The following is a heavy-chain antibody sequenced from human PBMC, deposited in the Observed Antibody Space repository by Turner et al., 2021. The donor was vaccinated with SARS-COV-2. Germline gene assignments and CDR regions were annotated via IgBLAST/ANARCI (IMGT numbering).Heavy chain of an antibody. V-gene: IGHV3-21*01. D-gene: IGHD3-3*01. Sequence: VQLVESGGGLGRPGGSRNLSCAASGSTLSSYSMNWVRQAPGKGLEWVSTISKRISYIYYADSVKCRFTIYRDNAKNSLYLQMNSLRDEDTAVYYCARGDDFWSGYSNYGMDVWGQGTTVTVSS. J-gene: IGHJ6*02. CDR1: GSTLSSYS. CDR3: ARGDDFWSGYSNYGMDV. CDR2: ISKRISYI.